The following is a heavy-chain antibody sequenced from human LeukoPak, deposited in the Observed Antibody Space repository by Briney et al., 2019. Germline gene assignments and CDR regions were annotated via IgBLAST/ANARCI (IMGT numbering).Heavy chain of an antibody. D-gene: IGHD3-22*01. CDR2: IYYSGST. Sequence: SETLSLTCTVSGGSVSSGSYYWSWIRQPPGKGLEWIGYIYYSGSTNYNPSLKSRVTISVDTSKNQFSLKLSSVTAADTAVYYCARVGFLDDSSGYYDDYWGQGTLVTVSS. V-gene: IGHV4-61*01. J-gene: IGHJ4*02. CDR1: GGSVSSGSYY. CDR3: ARVGFLDDSSGYYDDY.